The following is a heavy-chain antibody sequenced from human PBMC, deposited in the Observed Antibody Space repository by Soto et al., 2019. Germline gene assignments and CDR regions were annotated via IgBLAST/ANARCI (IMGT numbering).Heavy chain of an antibody. J-gene: IGHJ5*02. CDR2: IYPGDSDT. CDR3: ARCTLSYYDILTGYYTPGWFDP. V-gene: IGHV5-51*01. CDR1: GYSFTSYW. Sequence: GESLKISCKGSGYSFTSYWIGWVRQMPGKGLEWMGIIYPGDSDTRYSPSFQGQVTISADKSISTAYLQWGSLKASDTAMYYCARCTLSYYDILTGYYTPGWFDPWGQGTLVTV. D-gene: IGHD3-9*01.